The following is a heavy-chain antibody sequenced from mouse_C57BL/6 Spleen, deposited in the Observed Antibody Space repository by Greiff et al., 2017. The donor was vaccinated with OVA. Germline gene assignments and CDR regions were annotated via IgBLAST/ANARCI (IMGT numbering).Heavy chain of an antibody. J-gene: IGHJ3*01. CDR1: GYTFTSYG. Sequence: QVQLQQSGAELARPGASVKLSCKASGYTFTSYGISWVKQRTGQGLEWIGEIYPRSGNTYYNEKFKGKATLTADKSSSTAYMELRSLTSEDSAVYFCAREEDTTVVAPFAYWGQGTLVTVSA. CDR2: IYPRSGNT. V-gene: IGHV1-81*01. CDR3: AREEDTTVVAPFAY. D-gene: IGHD1-1*01.